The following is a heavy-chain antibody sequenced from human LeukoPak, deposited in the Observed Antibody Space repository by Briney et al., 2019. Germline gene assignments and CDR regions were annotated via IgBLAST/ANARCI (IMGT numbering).Heavy chain of an antibody. CDR3: ARGNYRAPSAEYFQH. V-gene: IGHV1-8*01. CDR1: GYTFTSHD. Sequence: ASVKVSCKASGYTFTSHDINWVRQATGQGLEWMGWMNPNSGNTGYAQKFQGRVTMTRNTSISTAYMELSSLRSEDTAVYYCARGNYRAPSAEYFQHWGQGTLVTVSS. CDR2: MNPNSGNT. D-gene: IGHD3-16*02. J-gene: IGHJ1*01.